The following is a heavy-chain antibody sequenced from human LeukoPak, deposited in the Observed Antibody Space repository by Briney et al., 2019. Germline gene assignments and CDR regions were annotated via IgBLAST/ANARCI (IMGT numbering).Heavy chain of an antibody. CDR1: GGTLSSYA. CDR2: IIPIFGTA. D-gene: IGHD4-23*01. J-gene: IGHJ4*02. CDR3: ATQTRTTVVTPLVDY. Sequence: SVKVSCKASGGTLSSYAISWVRQAPGQGLEWMGGIIPIFGTANYAQKFQGRVTITADESTSTAYMELSSLRSEDTAVYYCATQTRTTVVTPLVDYWGQGTLVTVSS. V-gene: IGHV1-69*13.